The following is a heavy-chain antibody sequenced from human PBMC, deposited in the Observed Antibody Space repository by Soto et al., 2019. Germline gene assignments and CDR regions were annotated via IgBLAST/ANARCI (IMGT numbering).Heavy chain of an antibody. Sequence: SETLSLTCSVSVGSISSSFWSWIRQPPGKELEWIGYISYSGSTTYNPSLKSRITLSVDTSKNQFSLRVASVTAADTAVYYCARGHRAMEYYYYYGMDVWGQGTTVTVSS. J-gene: IGHJ6*02. V-gene: IGHV4-59*01. CDR2: ISYSGST. CDR1: VGSISSSF. D-gene: IGHD5-18*01. CDR3: ARGHRAMEYYYYYGMDV.